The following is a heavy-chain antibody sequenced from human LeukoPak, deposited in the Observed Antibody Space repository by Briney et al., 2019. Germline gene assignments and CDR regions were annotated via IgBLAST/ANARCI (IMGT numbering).Heavy chain of an antibody. D-gene: IGHD1-1*01. V-gene: IGHV4-61*02. Sequence: PSQTLSLTCTVSGGSISSGSYYWSWIRQPAGKGLEWIGRIYTSGSTNYNPSLKSRVTISVDTSKNQFSLKLSSVTAADTAVYYCARDRGYASGYWGQGTLVTVSS. CDR2: IYTSGST. CDR3: ARDRGYASGY. CDR1: GGSISSGSYY. J-gene: IGHJ4*02.